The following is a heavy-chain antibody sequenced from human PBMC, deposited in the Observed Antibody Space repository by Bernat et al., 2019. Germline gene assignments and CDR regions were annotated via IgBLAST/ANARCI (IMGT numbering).Heavy chain of an antibody. Sequence: QVQLQESGPGLVKPSQTLSLTCTVSDGSISSYNYYWSWIRQPAGKGLEWIGRIYTSGSTNYNPSLKSRVTMSVDTSKNQFSLKLSSVTAADTAVYYCARELRGYFDYWGQGTLVTVSS. J-gene: IGHJ4*02. CDR1: DGSISSYNYY. CDR3: ARELRGYFDY. CDR2: IYTSGST. V-gene: IGHV4-61*02. D-gene: IGHD3-10*01.